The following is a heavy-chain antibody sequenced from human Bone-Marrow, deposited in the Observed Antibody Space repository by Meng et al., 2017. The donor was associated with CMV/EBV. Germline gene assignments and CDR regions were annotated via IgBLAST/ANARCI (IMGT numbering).Heavy chain of an antibody. J-gene: IGHJ4*02. CDR2: VWHDGNKK. D-gene: IGHD6-13*01. Sequence: QVQLVESGGGVVQPGRSPRLSCAASGFTFSSYAMHWVRLAPGKGLEWVAVVWHDGNKKYYADSVKGRFTASRDNSNNRMYLQMNSLRVEDTAVYYCTRDLHSSHFDSWGQGTLVTVSS. V-gene: IGHV3-33*01. CDR1: GFTFSSYA. CDR3: TRDLHSSHFDS.